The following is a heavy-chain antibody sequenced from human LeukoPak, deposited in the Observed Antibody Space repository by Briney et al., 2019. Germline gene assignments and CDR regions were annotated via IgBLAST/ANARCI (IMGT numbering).Heavy chain of an antibody. J-gene: IGHJ4*02. Sequence: SETLSLTCAVYGGSFSGYYWSWIRQPPGQGLEWIGEINHSGSTNYNPSLKSRVTISVDTSKNQFSLKLSSVAAADTAMYYCAEDSRSTRLVAYWGQGTLVTVSS. CDR3: AEDSRSTRLVAY. CDR2: INHSGST. V-gene: IGHV4-34*01. CDR1: GGSFSGYY. D-gene: IGHD2/OR15-2a*01.